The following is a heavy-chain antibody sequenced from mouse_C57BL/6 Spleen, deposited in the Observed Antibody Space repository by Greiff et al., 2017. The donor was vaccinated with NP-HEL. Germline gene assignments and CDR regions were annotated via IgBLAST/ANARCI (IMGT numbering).Heavy chain of an antibody. CDR3: AREEGTGTDYYAMDY. CDR2: ISDGGSYT. V-gene: IGHV5-4*01. J-gene: IGHJ4*01. Sequence: EVHLVESGGGLVKPGGSLKLSCAASGFTFSSYAMSWVRQTPEKRLEWVATISDGGSYTYYPDNVKGRFTISRDNAKNNLYLQMSHLKSEDTAMYYGAREEGTGTDYYAMDYWGQGTSVTVSS. CDR1: GFTFSSYA. D-gene: IGHD2-14*01.